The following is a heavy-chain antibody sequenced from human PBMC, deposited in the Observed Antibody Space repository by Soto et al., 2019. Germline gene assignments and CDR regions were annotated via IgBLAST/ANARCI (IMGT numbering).Heavy chain of an antibody. J-gene: IGHJ6*02. CDR3: AKDIEEVVYYYGMDV. CDR1: GFTFSSYG. V-gene: IGHV3-30*18. CDR2: ISYDGNNK. D-gene: IGHD1-26*01. Sequence: GGSLRISCAASGFTFSSYGMHWVRQAPGKGLEWVALISYDGNNKFYADSVKGRFTISRDNSKNTLFLQMNSLRAEDTALYYCAKDIEEVVYYYGMDVWGQGTTVTVSS.